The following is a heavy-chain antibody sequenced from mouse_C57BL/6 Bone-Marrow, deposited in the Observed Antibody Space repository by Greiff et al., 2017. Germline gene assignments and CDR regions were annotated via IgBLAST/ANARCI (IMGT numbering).Heavy chain of an antibody. CDR2: IAPENGDT. CDR1: GFNIKDDY. V-gene: IGHV14-4*01. Sequence: EVQLQQSGAELVRPGASVKLSCTASGFNIKDDYMHWVKQRPEQGLEWIGWIAPENGDTEYASKFQGKATITADTSSHTAYLQLSSLTSEDTAVYYCTTDYYGSSYGRDYFDYWGQGTTLTVSS. CDR3: TTDYYGSSYGRDYFDY. J-gene: IGHJ2*01. D-gene: IGHD1-1*01.